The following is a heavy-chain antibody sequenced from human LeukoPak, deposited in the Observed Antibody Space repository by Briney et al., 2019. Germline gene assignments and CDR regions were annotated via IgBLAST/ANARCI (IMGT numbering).Heavy chain of an antibody. CDR1: GFTFSNAW. D-gene: IGHD7-27*01. Sequence: GGSLRVSCVASGFTFSNAWMNWVRQAPGKGLEWVGRIKSKSDGGTTDYAAPVKGRFTISRDDSENTLYLQMKSLKIEDTAVYYCTTSAPVSETGALGSWGQGTLVTVSS. V-gene: IGHV3-15*01. CDR3: TTSAPVSETGALGS. CDR2: IKSKSDGGTT. J-gene: IGHJ5*02.